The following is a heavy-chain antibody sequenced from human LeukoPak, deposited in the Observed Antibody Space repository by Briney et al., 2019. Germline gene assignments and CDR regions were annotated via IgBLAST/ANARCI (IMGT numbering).Heavy chain of an antibody. V-gene: IGHV3-21*01. Sequence: GGSLRLSCAASGFTFSSYSMNWVRQAPGKGLEWVSSISSSSSYIYYADSVKGRFTISRDNAKNSLYLQMNSLSAEDTAVYYCARVWGIAAAGKYYFDYWGQGTLVTVSS. CDR3: ARVWGIAAAGKYYFDY. CDR2: ISSSSSYI. D-gene: IGHD6-13*01. CDR1: GFTFSSYS. J-gene: IGHJ4*02.